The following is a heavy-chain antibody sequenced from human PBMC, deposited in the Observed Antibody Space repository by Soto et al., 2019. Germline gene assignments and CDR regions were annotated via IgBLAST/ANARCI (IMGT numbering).Heavy chain of an antibody. CDR1: GDPISSTTHH. CDR3: SRLFMGGRESNCVDP. J-gene: IGHJ5*02. CDR2: IYYTGAS. V-gene: IGHV4-39*01. D-gene: IGHD3-10*01. Sequence: PSETLSLTCTVSGDPISSTTHHWDWIRQTPGKGLEWIGSIYYTGASYYNPSLKSRVTISVDTSKNQFSLTLKSVTAADTAVYYCSRLFMGGRESNCVDPSCPRSLVSV.